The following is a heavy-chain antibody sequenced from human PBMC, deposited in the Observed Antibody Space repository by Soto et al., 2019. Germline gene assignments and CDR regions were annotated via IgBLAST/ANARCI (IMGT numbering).Heavy chain of an antibody. D-gene: IGHD6-19*01. J-gene: IGHJ3*02. CDR2: IYPGDSDT. CDR1: GYSFTSYW. Sequence: GESLKISCKGSGYSFTSYWIGWVRQMPVKGLEWMGIIYPGDSDTRYSPSFQGQVTISADKSISTAYLQWSSLKASDTAMYYSARQKLPAVAGIENDFDIGGQRTMVTVSS. V-gene: IGHV5-51*01. CDR3: ARQKLPAVAGIENDFDI.